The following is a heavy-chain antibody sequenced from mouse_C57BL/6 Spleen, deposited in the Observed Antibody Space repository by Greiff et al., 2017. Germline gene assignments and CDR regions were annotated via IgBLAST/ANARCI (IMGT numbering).Heavy chain of an antibody. CDR3: ERHEEEGLYGRSWFAY. D-gene: IGHD1-1*01. V-gene: IGHV1-62-2*01. CDR2: FYPGSGSI. Sequence: QVQLKESGAELVKPGASVKLSCKASGYTFTEYTIHWVKQRSGQGLEWIGWFYPGSGSIKYNEKFKDKATLTADKSSSTVYMELSRLTSEDSAVYFCERHEEEGLYGRSWFAYWGQGTLVTVSA. J-gene: IGHJ3*01. CDR1: GYTFTEYT.